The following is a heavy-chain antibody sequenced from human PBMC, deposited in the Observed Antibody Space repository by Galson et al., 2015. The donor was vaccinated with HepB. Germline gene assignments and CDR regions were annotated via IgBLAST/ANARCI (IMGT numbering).Heavy chain of an antibody. D-gene: IGHD6-19*01. Sequence: SVKVSCKASGYTFTSYYVHWVRQAPGQGLEWMGIINPSGGSTSYAQKFQGRVTMTRNTSTSTVYMELSSLRSEDTAVYYYARDGLAVAGPHYYYYGMDVWGQGTTVTVSS. V-gene: IGHV1-46*01. CDR1: GYTFTSYY. CDR3: ARDGLAVAGPHYYYYGMDV. J-gene: IGHJ6*02. CDR2: INPSGGST.